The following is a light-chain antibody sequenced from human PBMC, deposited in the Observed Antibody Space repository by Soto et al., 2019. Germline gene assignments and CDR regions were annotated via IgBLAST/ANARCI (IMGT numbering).Light chain of an antibody. V-gene: IGKV3-11*01. J-gene: IGKJ3*01. Sequence: EIVLTQSPATLSLSPGERATLSCRASQSVSSYLAWYQQKPGQAPRLLIYDASNRATGIPARFSGSGSGTDFTLTISSLEPEDFAGYYCQQRSHWPPTFGPGTKVDIK. CDR2: DAS. CDR3: QQRSHWPPT. CDR1: QSVSSY.